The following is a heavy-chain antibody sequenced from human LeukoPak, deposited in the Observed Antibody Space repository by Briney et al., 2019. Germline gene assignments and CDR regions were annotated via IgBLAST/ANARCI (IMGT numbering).Heavy chain of an antibody. Sequence: SETLSLTCTVSGGSISSGGYYWSWIRQHPGKGLEWIGYIYYSGSTYYNPSLKSRVTISVDTSKNQFSLKLSSVTAADTAVYYCARDRDGCSGGSCSYYYYAMDVWGQGTTVTVSS. V-gene: IGHV4-31*03. CDR3: ARDRDGCSGGSCSYYYYAMDV. CDR2: IYYSGST. D-gene: IGHD2-15*01. CDR1: GGSISSGGYY. J-gene: IGHJ6*02.